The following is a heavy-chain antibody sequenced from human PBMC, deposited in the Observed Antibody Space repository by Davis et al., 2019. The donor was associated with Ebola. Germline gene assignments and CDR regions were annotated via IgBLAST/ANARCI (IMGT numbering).Heavy chain of an antibody. J-gene: IGHJ4*02. CDR3: ARGMVRGVPSFDY. CDR1: GYTFSDYY. D-gene: IGHD3-10*01. Sequence: ASVKVSCKASGYTFSDYYIHWVRQAPGQGLEWMGWIHPKNGDTNHAQKFQGRVTMTRDTSISTAYMELSRLRSDDTAVYYCARGMVRGVPSFDYWGQGTLVTVSS. CDR2: IHPKNGDT. V-gene: IGHV1-2*02.